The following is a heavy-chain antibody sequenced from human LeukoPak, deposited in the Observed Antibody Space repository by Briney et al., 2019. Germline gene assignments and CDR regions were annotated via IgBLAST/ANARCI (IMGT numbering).Heavy chain of an antibody. CDR2: ISSSSSYI. D-gene: IGHD3-22*01. Sequence: PGGSLRLSCAASGFTFSSYSMNWDRQAPGKGLEWVSSISSSSSYIYYADSVKGRFTISRDNAKNSLYLQMNSLRAEDTAVYYCARRMGPYDSSGYSNYWGQGTLVTVSS. J-gene: IGHJ4*02. V-gene: IGHV3-21*01. CDR3: ARRMGPYDSSGYSNY. CDR1: GFTFSSYS.